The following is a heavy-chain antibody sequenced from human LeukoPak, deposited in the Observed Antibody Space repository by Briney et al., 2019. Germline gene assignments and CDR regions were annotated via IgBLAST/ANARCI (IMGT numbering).Heavy chain of an antibody. V-gene: IGHV1-18*01. CDR3: ARVMQIQLWLQDYYYYGMDV. CDR2: NSAYNGNT. Sequence: ASVKVSCKASGYTFTSYGISWVRQAPGQGLEWMGWNSAYNGNTNYAQKLQGRVTMTTDTSTSTAYMELRSLRSDDTAVYYCARVMQIQLWLQDYYYYGMDVWGQGTTVTVSS. CDR1: GYTFTSYG. J-gene: IGHJ6*02. D-gene: IGHD5-18*01.